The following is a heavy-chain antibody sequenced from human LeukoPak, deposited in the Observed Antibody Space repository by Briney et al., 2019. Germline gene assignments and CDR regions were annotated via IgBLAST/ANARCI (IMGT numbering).Heavy chain of an antibody. CDR1: GYTFTNYA. V-gene: IGHV7-4-1*02. D-gene: IGHD6-19*01. J-gene: IGHJ6*02. Sequence: ASVKVSCKASGYTFTNYAMNWMRQAPGQGLEWMGWINTNTGNPTYAQGFTGRFVFSLDTSVSTAYLQISSLKAEDTAVYYCARESSGSPYYYYGMDVWGQGTTVTVSS. CDR3: ARESSGSPYYYYGMDV. CDR2: INTNTGNP.